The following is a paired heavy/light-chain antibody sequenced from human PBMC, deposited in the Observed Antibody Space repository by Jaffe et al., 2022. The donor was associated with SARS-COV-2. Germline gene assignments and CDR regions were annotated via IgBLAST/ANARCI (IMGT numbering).Light chain of an antibody. CDR3: QSTDSSGAWV. V-gene: IGLV3-25*03. CDR2: MGT. Sequence: SYELTQPPSVSVSPGQTARITCAADVLPKQWAYWYQQKPGQAPVLMIYMGTERPSGIPERFSGSTSGTTVTLTISGVQAEDEADYYCQSTDSSGAWVFGGGTKLTVL. J-gene: IGLJ3*02. CDR1: VLPKQW.
Heavy chain of an antibody. V-gene: IGHV4-59*11. Sequence: QVQLQESGPGLVKPSETLSLTCAVSGDSIGSHYWTWIRQTPGRGLEWIGHVSNSGRSKYNPSLESRVTILIDSSKNHFSLRVTSVTAADTAVYYCARVTADDATGYLRYWGQGTLVTVSS. CDR3: ARVTADDATGYLRY. J-gene: IGHJ4*02. CDR2: VSNSGRS. CDR1: GDSIGSHY. D-gene: IGHD3-9*01.